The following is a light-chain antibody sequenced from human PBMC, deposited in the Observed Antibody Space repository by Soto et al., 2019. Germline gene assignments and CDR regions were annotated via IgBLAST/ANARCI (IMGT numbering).Light chain of an antibody. J-gene: IGLJ7*01. Sequence: QAVVTQEPSLTVSPGGTVTLTCGSSTGAVTSGHYPYWFQQKPGQAPRTLIYDTSNKHSWTPARFSGSLLGGKAALTLSGAQPEDEAEYYCLLSYSGALDAVFGGGTQLTVL. CDR2: DTS. CDR3: LLSYSGALDAV. CDR1: TGAVTSGHY. V-gene: IGLV7-46*01.